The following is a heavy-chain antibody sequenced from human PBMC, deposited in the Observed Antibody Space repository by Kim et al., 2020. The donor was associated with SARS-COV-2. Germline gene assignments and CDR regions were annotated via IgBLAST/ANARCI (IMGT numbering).Heavy chain of an antibody. CDR3: AREGVWQQLANWFDP. J-gene: IGHJ5*02. D-gene: IGHD6-13*01. V-gene: IGHV3-33*01. CDR1: GFNFTNYA. CDR2: ICYDGSNK. Sequence: GGSLRLSCAASGFNFTNYAMHWVRQAPGKGREWVAVICYDGSNKLYGDSVKGRFTISRDDSKKTLYLQMNSLRADDTAMYFCAREGVWQQLANWFDPWGQGTLVTVSS.